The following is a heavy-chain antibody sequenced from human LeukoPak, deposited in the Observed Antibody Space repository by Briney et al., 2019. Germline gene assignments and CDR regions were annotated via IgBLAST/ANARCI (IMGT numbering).Heavy chain of an antibody. D-gene: IGHD6-13*01. V-gene: IGHV4-4*07. CDR2: IYTTGST. CDR3: ARTATDTGEFDY. J-gene: IGHJ4*02. CDR1: GGSISSYY. Sequence: PSETLSLTCTVSGGSISSYYWTWIRQPAGKGLEWIGRIYTTGSTNYDPSLNSRVTMSVDTSKNQFSLKLSSVTAADAAVYYCARTATDTGEFDYWGQGTLVTVSS.